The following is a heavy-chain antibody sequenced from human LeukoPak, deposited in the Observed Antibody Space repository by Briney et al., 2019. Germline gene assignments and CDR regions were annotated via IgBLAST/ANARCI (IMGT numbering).Heavy chain of an antibody. CDR3: ARVEYSYGYGAFDY. D-gene: IGHD5-18*01. CDR1: GSTVSSNY. Sequence: PGGSLRLSCAASGSTVSSNYMSWVRQAPGKGLEWVSVIYSGGSTYYADSVKGRFTISRDNSKNTLYLQMNSLRAEDTAVYYCARVEYSYGYGAFDYWGQGTLVTVSS. V-gene: IGHV3-53*01. CDR2: IYSGGST. J-gene: IGHJ4*02.